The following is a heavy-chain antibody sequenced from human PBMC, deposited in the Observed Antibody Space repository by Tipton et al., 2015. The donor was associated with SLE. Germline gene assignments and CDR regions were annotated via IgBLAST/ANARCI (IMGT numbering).Heavy chain of an antibody. Sequence: TLSLTCTVSGGSISSSSYYWGWFRQPPGKGLDWIGSIYYSGSTYYNPSLKSRVTISVDTSKNQFSLNLSSVTAADTAVYYCARDRLIWGGPAGYFQHWGQCTQDTVPS. CDR2: IYYSGST. J-gene: IGHJ1*01. CDR1: GGSISSSSYY. CDR3: ARDRLIWGGPAGYFQH. V-gene: IGHV4-39*07. D-gene: IGHD3-16*01.